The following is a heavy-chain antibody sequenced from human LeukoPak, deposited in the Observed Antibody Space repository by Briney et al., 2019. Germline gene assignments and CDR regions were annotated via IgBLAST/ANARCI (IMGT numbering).Heavy chain of an antibody. Sequence: TGGSLRLSCAASGFTFSSYAMSWVRQAPGKGLEWVSAISGSGGSTYYADSVKGRFTISRDNSKNTLYLQMNSLRAEDTAVYYCAKAPDDFWSGYYTLGVDYWGQGTLVTVSS. CDR2: ISGSGGST. V-gene: IGHV3-23*01. D-gene: IGHD3-3*01. CDR1: GFTFSSYA. CDR3: AKAPDDFWSGYYTLGVDY. J-gene: IGHJ4*02.